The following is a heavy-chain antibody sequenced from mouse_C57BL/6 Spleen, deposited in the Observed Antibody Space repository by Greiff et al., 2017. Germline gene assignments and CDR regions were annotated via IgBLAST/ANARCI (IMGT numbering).Heavy chain of an antibody. V-gene: IGHV1-55*01. D-gene: IGHD2-1*01. CDR2: IYPGNGST. J-gene: IGHJ1*03. CDR1: GYTFTSYW. CDR3: AREYYGSCYWYFDV. Sequence: VQLQQPGAELVKPGASVKMSCKASGYTFTSYWMTWVKQRPGQGLEWIGDIYPGNGSTNYNEKFKSKATLTVDTSSSTAYMQLSSLTSEDSAVYYCAREYYGSCYWYFDVWGTGTTVTVSS.